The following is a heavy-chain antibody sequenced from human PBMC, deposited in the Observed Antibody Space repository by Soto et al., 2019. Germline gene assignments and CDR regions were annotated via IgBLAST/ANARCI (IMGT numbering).Heavy chain of an antibody. V-gene: IGHV4-4*02. CDR3: ARLSFSYGVDV. CDR1: GGSISSANW. CDR2: IYHGGST. Sequence: PSEPLSLTCAVSGGSISSANWWTWVRQPPGKGLEWIGEIYHGGSTSYNPSLKSRVTLSLDKFKNHFSLNLTSVTAADTAVYYCARLSFSYGVDVWGQGTTVTVSS. J-gene: IGHJ6*02.